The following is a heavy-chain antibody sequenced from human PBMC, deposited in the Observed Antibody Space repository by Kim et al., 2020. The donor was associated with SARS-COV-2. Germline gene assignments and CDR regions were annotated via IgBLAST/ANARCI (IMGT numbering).Heavy chain of an antibody. J-gene: IGHJ6*01. V-gene: IGHV3-74*01. D-gene: IGHD5-12*01. CDR2: INSDGSTT. CDR1: GFTFSTYW. CDR3: ARGGRSGYSDYG. Sequence: GGSLRLSCAASGFTFSTYWMHWVRQAPGKGLEWVSHINSDGSTTAYADSVKGRFTISRDNARNTLYLQMNSLRGEDTAVYYCARGGRSGYSDYG.